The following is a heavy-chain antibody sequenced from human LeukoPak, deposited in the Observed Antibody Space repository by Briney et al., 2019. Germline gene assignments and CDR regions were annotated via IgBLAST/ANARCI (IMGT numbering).Heavy chain of an antibody. Sequence: VAGTLLKRMGIIYPGDSETRYSPSFQGQVTISADKSISTVYLQWSSLEASDTAMYYCARRSTVIRGVLEEAFDYWGQGTLVIVSS. CDR2: IYPGDSET. V-gene: IGHV5-51*01. D-gene: IGHD3-10*01. CDR3: ARRSTVIRGVLEEAFDY. J-gene: IGHJ4*02.